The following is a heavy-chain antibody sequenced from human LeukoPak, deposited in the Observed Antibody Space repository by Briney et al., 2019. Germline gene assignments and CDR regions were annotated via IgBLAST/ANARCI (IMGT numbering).Heavy chain of an antibody. V-gene: IGHV3-7*01. J-gene: IGHJ3*02. CDR2: IKQDGSEK. CDR3: ARIRYGYNRDAFDI. D-gene: IGHD5-24*01. CDR1: GFTFSSYW. Sequence: GGSLRLSCAASGFTFSSYWMSWVRQAPGKGLEWVANIKQDGSEKYYVDSVKGRFTISRENAKNSLYLQMNSLRAEDTAVYYCARIRYGYNRDAFDIWGQGTMVTVSS.